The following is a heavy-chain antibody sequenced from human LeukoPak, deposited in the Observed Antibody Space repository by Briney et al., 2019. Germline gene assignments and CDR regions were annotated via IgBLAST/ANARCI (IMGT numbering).Heavy chain of an antibody. CDR1: GFTFSSYA. D-gene: IGHD3-9*01. Sequence: GGSLRLSCAASGFTFSSYAMSWVRQAPGKGLEWVSAISGSGGSTYYADSVKGRFTISRDNSKNTLYLQMNSLRAEDTAVYYCAKRPHYDILTGYYSSLLIDYWGQGTLVTVSS. J-gene: IGHJ4*02. CDR2: ISGSGGST. CDR3: AKRPHYDILTGYYSSLLIDY. V-gene: IGHV3-23*01.